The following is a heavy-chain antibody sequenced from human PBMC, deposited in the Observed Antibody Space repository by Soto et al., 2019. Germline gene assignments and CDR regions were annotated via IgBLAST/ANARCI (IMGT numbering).Heavy chain of an antibody. CDR3: ARKSSSSSWFDP. J-gene: IGHJ5*02. Sequence: ASVKASCKASRYTFFTCGVTWVRQAPGQGLEWMGWISTYNGNTNYAENLQGRVTMTTDTSTRTAYMELRSLRSDDTAVYYCARKSSSSSWFDPWGQGTLVTVSS. CDR1: RYTFFTCG. CDR2: ISTYNGNT. V-gene: IGHV1-18*01. D-gene: IGHD6-6*01.